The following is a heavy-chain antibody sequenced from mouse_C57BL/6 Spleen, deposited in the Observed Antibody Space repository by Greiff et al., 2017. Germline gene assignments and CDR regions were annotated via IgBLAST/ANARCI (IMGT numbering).Heavy chain of an antibody. CDR1: GYTFTSYW. V-gene: IGHV1-64*01. CDR2: IHPNSGST. CDR3: ATNWDVGGNAD. Sequence: QVQLQQPGAELVKPGASVKLSCKASGYTFTSYWMHWVKQRPGQGLEWIGMIHPNSGSTNYNEKFKSKATLPVDKSSSTAYMQLSSLTSEDSAVYYFATNWDVGGNADWGQGTTLTVAS. D-gene: IGHD4-1*02. J-gene: IGHJ2*01.